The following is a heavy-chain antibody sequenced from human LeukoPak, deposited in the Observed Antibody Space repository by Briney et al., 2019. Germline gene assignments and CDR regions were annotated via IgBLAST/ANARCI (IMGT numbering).Heavy chain of an antibody. CDR1: GYTFTSYG. J-gene: IGHJ4*02. D-gene: IGHD2-15*01. Sequence: ASVKVSCKASGYTFTSYGISWVRQAPGQGLERMGWISAYNGNTNYAQKLQGRVTMTTDTSTSTAYMELRSLRSDDTAVYYCARDCSGGSCYELTAYYFDYWGQGTLVTVSS. CDR3: ARDCSGGSCYELTAYYFDY. V-gene: IGHV1-18*01. CDR2: ISAYNGNT.